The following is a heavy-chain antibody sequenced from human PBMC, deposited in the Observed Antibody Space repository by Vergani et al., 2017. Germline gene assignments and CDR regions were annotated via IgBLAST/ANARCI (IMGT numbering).Heavy chain of an antibody. CDR1: GFTFSNAW. CDR3: TTVQWELLTADY. J-gene: IGHJ4*02. V-gene: IGHV3-15*01. Sequence: EVQLVESGGGLVQPGRSLRLSCAASGFTFSNAWMSWVRQAPGKGLEWVGRIKSKTDGGTTDYAAPVKGRFTISRDDSKNTLYLQMNSLKTEYTAVYYCTTVQWELLTADYWGQGTLVTVSS. CDR2: IKSKTDGGTT. D-gene: IGHD1-26*01.